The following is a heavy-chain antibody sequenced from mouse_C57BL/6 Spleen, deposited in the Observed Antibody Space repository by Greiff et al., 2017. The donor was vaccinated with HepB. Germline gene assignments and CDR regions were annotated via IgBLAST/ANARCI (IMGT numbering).Heavy chain of an antibody. D-gene: IGHD1-1*01. V-gene: IGHV1-82*01. J-gene: IGHJ2*01. CDR1: GYAFSSSW. CDR2: IYPGDGDT. CDR3: ARHYYYGSSYGNY. Sequence: VQLQQSGPELVKPGASVKISCKASGYAFSSSWMNWVKQRPGKGLEWIGRIYPGDGDTNYNGKLKGKATLTADKSSSTAYMQRSSLTSEDSAVYFCARHYYYGSSYGNYWGQVTTLTVSS.